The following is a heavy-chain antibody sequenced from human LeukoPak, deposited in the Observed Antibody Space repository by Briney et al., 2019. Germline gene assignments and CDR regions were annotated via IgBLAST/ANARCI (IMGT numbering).Heavy chain of an antibody. CDR3: ARISEEADYYGMDV. J-gene: IGHJ6*04. CDR2: IKQDGSEK. D-gene: IGHD3-16*02. Sequence: GGSLRLSCAASGFTFSSYWMSWVRQAPGKGLEWVANIKQDGSEKYYVDSVKGRFTISRDNAKNSLYLQMNSLRAEDTAVYYCARISEEADYYGMDVWGKGTTVTVSS. V-gene: IGHV3-7*01. CDR1: GFTFSSYW.